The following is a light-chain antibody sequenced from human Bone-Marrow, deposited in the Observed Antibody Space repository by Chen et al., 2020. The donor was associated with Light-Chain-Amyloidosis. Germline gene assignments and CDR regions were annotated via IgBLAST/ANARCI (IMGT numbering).Light chain of an antibody. J-gene: IGLJ2*01. CDR1: DLPTKY. CDR2: RDT. CDR3: QSGDSGGTYEVI. V-gene: IGLV3-25*03. Sequence: SYELTQPPSVSVSPGQTARITCSGDDLPTKYAYWYQQKPGQAPVLVLHRDTVRPSGISELFSGASSGTTATLTISGVQAEDVSGYHWQSGDSGGTYEVIFGGGTQL.